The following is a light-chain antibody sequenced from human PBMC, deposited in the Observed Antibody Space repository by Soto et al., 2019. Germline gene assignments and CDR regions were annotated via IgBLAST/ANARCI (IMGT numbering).Light chain of an antibody. CDR2: DAS. Sequence: DIQMTQSPAFLSASVGDKVTITCRATESVSKWLAWYQEKPGNPPRPMIYDASTLESGVPSRFSGSGSGTEFPLTISILQADDFATYYWQQCNSHSTFGQGTKVDIK. CDR1: ESVSKW. CDR3: QQCNSHST. J-gene: IGKJ1*01. V-gene: IGKV1-5*01.